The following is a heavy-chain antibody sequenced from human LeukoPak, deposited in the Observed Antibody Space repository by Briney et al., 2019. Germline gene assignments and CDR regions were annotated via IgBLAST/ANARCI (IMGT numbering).Heavy chain of an antibody. CDR2: INPTGGST. D-gene: IGHD5-12*01. CDR3: TTGRRSGYDSRRVNFDY. J-gene: IGHJ4*02. V-gene: IGHV1-46*01. Sequence: ASVKVSCKASGYTFTSYYMHWVRQAPGQGLEWMGLINPTGGSTGYAQKFQGRVTMTRDMSTSTDYMELSSLRSEDTAMYYCTTGRRSGYDSRRVNFDYWGQGTLVTVSS. CDR1: GYTFTSYY.